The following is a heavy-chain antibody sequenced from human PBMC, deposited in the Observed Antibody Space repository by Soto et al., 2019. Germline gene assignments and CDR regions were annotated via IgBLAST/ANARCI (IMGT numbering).Heavy chain of an antibody. CDR3: AKDRLPQPSYCSSTSCPDPYFDY. CDR2: ISGSGGST. V-gene: IGHV3-23*01. J-gene: IGHJ4*02. D-gene: IGHD2-2*01. Sequence: GGSLRLSCAASGFTFSSYAMSWVRQAPGKGLEWVSAISGSGGSTYYADSVKGRFTISRDNSKNRLYLQRNSLRAEDTAVYYCAKDRLPQPSYCSSTSCPDPYFDYWGQGTLVTVSS. CDR1: GFTFSSYA.